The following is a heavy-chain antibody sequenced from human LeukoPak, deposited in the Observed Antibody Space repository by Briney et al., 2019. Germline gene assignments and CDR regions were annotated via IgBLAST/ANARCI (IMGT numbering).Heavy chain of an antibody. CDR2: INPSGGST. D-gene: IGHD6-19*01. V-gene: IGHV1-46*01. J-gene: IGHJ4*02. CDR3: AKDRGSGWADDY. Sequence: ASVKVSCKASGYTFTSYYMHWVRQAPGQGLEWMGIINPSGGSTSYAQKFQGRVTMTRDMSTSTVYMELSSLRAEDTAVYYCAKDRGSGWADDYWGQGTLVTVSS. CDR1: GYTFTSYY.